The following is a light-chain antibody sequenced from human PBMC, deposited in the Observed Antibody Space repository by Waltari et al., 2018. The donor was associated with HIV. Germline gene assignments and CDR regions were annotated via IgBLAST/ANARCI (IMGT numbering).Light chain of an antibody. Sequence: SFELTQPPSVSVSPGQTATITCSGDKLGNRYAYWYQQKPGQSPVLVIHQDSKRPSGIPERFSGSNSGNTAMLTISGTQAMDEADYYCQAWDRSTYVVFGGGTKVTVL. J-gene: IGLJ2*01. V-gene: IGLV3-1*01. CDR1: KLGNRY. CDR3: QAWDRSTYVV. CDR2: QDS.